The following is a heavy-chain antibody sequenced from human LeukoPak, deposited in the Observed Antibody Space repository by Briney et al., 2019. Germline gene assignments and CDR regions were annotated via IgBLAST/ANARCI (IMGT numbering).Heavy chain of an antibody. CDR2: ISSGGRTI. CDR1: GFNFSSYE. D-gene: IGHD6-13*01. CDR3: ARAGYSSSWLLY. Sequence: GGSLRLSCAASGFNFSSYEMNWVRQAPGKGLEWVSAISSGGRTIYYADSVKGRFTISRDNAKNSLYLQMNSLKAEDTAIYYCARAGYSSSWLLYWGQETLVTVSS. V-gene: IGHV3-48*03. J-gene: IGHJ4*02.